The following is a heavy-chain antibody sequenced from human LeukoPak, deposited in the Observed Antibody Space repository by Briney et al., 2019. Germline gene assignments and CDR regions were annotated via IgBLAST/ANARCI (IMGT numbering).Heavy chain of an antibody. CDR2: ISGNGGDT. Sequence: GGSLRLSCAASGFTFSSYAMSWVRQAPGKGLEYVSAISGNGGDTSYANSVKGRFTISRDNSKNTLYLQMGSLGPEDMAVYYCAREFHGYSYGSFDYWGQGTLVTVAS. CDR1: GFTFSSYA. V-gene: IGHV3-64*01. CDR3: AREFHGYSYGSFDY. J-gene: IGHJ4*02. D-gene: IGHD5-18*01.